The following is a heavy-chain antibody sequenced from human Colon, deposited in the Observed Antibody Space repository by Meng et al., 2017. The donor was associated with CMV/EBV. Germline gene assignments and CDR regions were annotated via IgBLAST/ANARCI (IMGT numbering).Heavy chain of an antibody. V-gene: IGHV3-74*01. D-gene: IGHD2-2*02. Sequence: GESLKISCAASGFTFSSYWMHCVRQAPGKGLVWVSRINSDGSSTSYADSVKGRFTISRDNAKNTLYLQMNSLRAEDTAVYYCARAAEPPFAVLPAAIPTYYGLDVWGQGTTVTVSS. CDR1: GFTFSSYW. CDR3: ARAAEPPFAVLPAAIPTYYGLDV. J-gene: IGHJ6*02. CDR2: INSDGSST.